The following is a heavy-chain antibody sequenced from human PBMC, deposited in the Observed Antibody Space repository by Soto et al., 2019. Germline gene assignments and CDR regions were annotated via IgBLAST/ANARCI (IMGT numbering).Heavy chain of an antibody. V-gene: IGHV4-59*01. CDR2: IYHSGST. CDR3: ARDWGGSPDS. J-gene: IGHJ5*01. CDR1: GGSINSYY. D-gene: IGHD1-26*01. Sequence: PSETLSLTCTVSGGSINSYYWSWIRRPPGKGLEWIGYIYHSGSTNYTPSLRGRVTISVDTSMSQFSLRLTSVTAADTAVYFCARDWGGSPDSWGPGTLVTVSS.